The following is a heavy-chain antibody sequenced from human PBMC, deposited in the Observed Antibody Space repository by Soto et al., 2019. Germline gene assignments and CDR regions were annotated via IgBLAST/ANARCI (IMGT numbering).Heavy chain of an antibody. V-gene: IGHV3-21*06. CDR2: ISAYSSTI. Sequence: EVQLVESGGGLVKPGGSLRLSCVDSGFTFSSYSMNWVRQAPGKGLEWVSSISAYSSTIFYADSVKGRFTISRDNAKNSLYLQMNSLRAGDTAVYYCVRGGRGYTRDDVFDIWGQGTMVTVSS. J-gene: IGHJ3*02. CDR3: VRGGRGYTRDDVFDI. CDR1: GFTFSSYS. D-gene: IGHD2-2*02.